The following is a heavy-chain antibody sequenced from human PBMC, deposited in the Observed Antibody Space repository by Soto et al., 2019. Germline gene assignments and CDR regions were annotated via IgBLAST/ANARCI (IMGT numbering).Heavy chain of an antibody. J-gene: IGHJ4*02. CDR1: GGSISSSSYY. V-gene: IGHV4-39*01. Sequence: QLQLQESGPGLVKPSETLSLTCTVSGGSISSSSYYWGWIRQPPGKGLEWIGSIYYSGSTYYNPSLKSRVTISVDTSKNQFSLKLSSVTAADTAVYYCARQGDYDFWSGTLGYWGQGTLVTVSS. D-gene: IGHD3-3*01. CDR3: ARQGDYDFWSGTLGY. CDR2: IYYSGST.